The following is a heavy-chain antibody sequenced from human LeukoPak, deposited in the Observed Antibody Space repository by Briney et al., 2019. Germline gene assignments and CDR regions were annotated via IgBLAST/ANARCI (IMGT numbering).Heavy chain of an antibody. V-gene: IGHV4-61*02. CDR3: ARVPDHTDYMDV. CDR2: IYTSGST. J-gene: IGHJ6*03. CDR1: GGSISSGSYY. Sequence: SETLSLTCTVSGGSISSGSYYWSWIRQPAGKGLEWIGRIYTSGSTNYNPSLKSRVTISVDTSKNQFSLKLSSVTAADTAVYYCARVPDHTDYMDVWGKGTTVTISS. D-gene: IGHD1-14*01.